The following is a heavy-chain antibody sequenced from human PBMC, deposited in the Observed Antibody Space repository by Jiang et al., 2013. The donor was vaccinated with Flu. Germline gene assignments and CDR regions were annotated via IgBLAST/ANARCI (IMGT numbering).Heavy chain of an antibody. V-gene: IGHV1-18*01. J-gene: IGHJ5*02. CDR2: ISAYNGNT. CDR3: ARDTYYYDSSGIPGWFDP. CDR1: GYTFTSYG. Sequence: EVKKPGASVKVSCKASGYTFTSYGISWVRQAPGQGLEWMGWISAYNGNTNYAQKLQGRVTMTTDTSTSTAYMELRSLRSDDTAVYYCARDTYYYDSSGIPGWFDPWGQGTLVTVSS. D-gene: IGHD3-22*01.